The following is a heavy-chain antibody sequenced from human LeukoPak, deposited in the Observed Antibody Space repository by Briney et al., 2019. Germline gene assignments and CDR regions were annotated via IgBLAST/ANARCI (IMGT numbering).Heavy chain of an antibody. D-gene: IGHD1-26*01. CDR2: IHHSGTT. CDR1: GGSVSRGSYY. Sequence: SETLSLTCTVSGGSVSRGSYYWSWTRQPPGKGLEWIGYIHHSGTTNYSPSLKSRVTISVDMSKNQFFLDLTSVTAADTAVYYCARGRLGATYWGQGTLVTVSS. CDR3: ARGRLGATY. V-gene: IGHV4-61*01. J-gene: IGHJ4*02.